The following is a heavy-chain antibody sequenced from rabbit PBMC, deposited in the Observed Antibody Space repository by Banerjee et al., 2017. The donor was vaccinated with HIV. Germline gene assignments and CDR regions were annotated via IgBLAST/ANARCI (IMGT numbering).Heavy chain of an antibody. V-gene: IGHV1S40*01. CDR2: IDTGSSGTT. D-gene: IGHD4-1*01. Sequence: QSLEESGGDLVKPGASLTLTCTASGFSFSSSYVMCWVRQAPGKGLEWIACIDTGSSGTTYYASWAKGRFTISKTSSTTVTLQMTSLTAADTATYFCARGLVAGVSLWGPGTLVTVS. CDR3: ARGLVAGVSL. J-gene: IGHJ4*01. CDR1: GFSFSSSYV.